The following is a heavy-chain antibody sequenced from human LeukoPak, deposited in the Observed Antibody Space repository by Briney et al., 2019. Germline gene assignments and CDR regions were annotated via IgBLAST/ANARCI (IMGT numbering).Heavy chain of an antibody. J-gene: IGHJ4*02. CDR2: ISISSGTT. CDR1: GFTFSSYV. D-gene: IGHD3-3*01. Sequence: GGSLRLSCAVSGFTFSSYVMSWVRQTPGKGLEWVSYISISSGTTYYADSVKGRFTISRDNSKNTLYLQMNSLRAEDTAVYYCAKDGRYYDFWSGYLDDYYYFDYWGQGTLVTVSS. V-gene: IGHV3-23*01. CDR3: AKDGRYYDFWSGYLDDYYYFDY.